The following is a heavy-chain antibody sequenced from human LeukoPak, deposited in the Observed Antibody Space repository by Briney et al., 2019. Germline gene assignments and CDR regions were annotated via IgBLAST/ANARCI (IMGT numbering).Heavy chain of an antibody. CDR2: ISWNGARV. CDR1: GFSFGDYA. Sequence: GGSLRLSCAASGFSFGDYAMHWVRQAPGKGLEWVSTISWNGARVGYADSVKGRFTISRDNAKNSLYLQMNSLRDEDTALYYCARGGYYYDSSGSPRAWFDPWGQGTLVTVSS. J-gene: IGHJ5*02. V-gene: IGHV3-9*01. CDR3: ARGGYYYDSSGSPRAWFDP. D-gene: IGHD3-22*01.